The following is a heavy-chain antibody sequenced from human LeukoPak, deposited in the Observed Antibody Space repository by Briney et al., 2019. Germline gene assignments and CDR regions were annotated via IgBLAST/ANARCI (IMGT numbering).Heavy chain of an antibody. CDR2: ISYDGNKN. CDR3: ARAGATSTIDY. D-gene: IGHD2-2*01. J-gene: IGHJ4*02. V-gene: IGHV3-30*04. CDR1: GFTFSSYE. Sequence: GGSLRLSCAASGFTFSSYEMNWVRQAPGKGLEWEAVISYDGNKNSYSDSVKGRFTISRDHSKNTLYLQMNSLRAEDTAVYYCARAGATSTIDYWGQGTLVTVSS.